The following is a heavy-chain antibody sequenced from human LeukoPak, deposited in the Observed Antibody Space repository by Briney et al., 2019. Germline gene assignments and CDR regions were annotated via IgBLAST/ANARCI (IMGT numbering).Heavy chain of an antibody. Sequence: SVKVSCKASGGTFSSYAISWVGQAPGQGLEWMGRIIPILGIANYAQKFQRRVTITADKSTSTAYMELGNLRSEDTAVYYCARPNSGSLAYYFDYWGHGAPVTVS. CDR3: ARPNSGSLAYYFDY. J-gene: IGHJ4*01. D-gene: IGHD1-26*01. CDR1: GGTFSSYA. CDR2: IIPILGIA. V-gene: IGHV1-69*04.